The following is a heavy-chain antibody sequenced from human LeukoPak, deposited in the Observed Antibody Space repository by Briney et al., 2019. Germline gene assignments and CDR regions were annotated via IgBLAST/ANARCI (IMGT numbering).Heavy chain of an antibody. CDR2: INPNTGDT. CDR3: ARAPDYYDSSGYSPGYFDL. Sequence: GASVKVSCKASGYTFTGYYMHWVRQAPGQGLEWMGWINPNTGDTSCAQKFQGRVTMTRDTSISTAYMELSRLRSDDTAVYHCARAPDYYDSSGYSPGYFDLWGRGTLVTVSS. D-gene: IGHD3-22*01. J-gene: IGHJ2*01. CDR1: GYTFTGYY. V-gene: IGHV1-2*02.